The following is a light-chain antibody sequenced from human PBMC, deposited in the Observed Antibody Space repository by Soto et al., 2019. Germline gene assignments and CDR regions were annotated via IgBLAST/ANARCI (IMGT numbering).Light chain of an antibody. CDR2: GAS. CDR1: QSVSSNY. V-gene: IGKV3-20*01. J-gene: IGKJ2*01. Sequence: EIVLTQSPGTLSLSPGERATLSCRASQSVSSNYLAWYQQKPGQAPRLLIYGASSRATGIPDRFSGSGSGTDFTLTISILEPEDLAVYYCQQYGSSLYTFGQGTKLEIK. CDR3: QQYGSSLYT.